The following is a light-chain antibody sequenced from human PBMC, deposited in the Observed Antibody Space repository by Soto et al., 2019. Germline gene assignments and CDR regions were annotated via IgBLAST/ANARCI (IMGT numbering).Light chain of an antibody. CDR1: QSVSSN. J-gene: IGKJ1*01. V-gene: IGKV3D-15*01. CDR3: QQYGNSPTT. CDR2: SAS. Sequence: EIVMTQSPATLSVSPVERARLSCRASQSVSSNLAWYLQKPGQTPRLLIYSASSRTTATPLRFSGSGSGTDFTLTISRLEPEDFAVYWCQQYGNSPTTFGQGTKVDI.